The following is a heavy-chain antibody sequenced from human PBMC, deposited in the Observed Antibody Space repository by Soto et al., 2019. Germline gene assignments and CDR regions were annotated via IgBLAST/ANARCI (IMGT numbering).Heavy chain of an antibody. Sequence: EVQLVESGGGLVQPGGSLRLSCAASGFTFSSYWMSWVRQAPGKGLEWVANIKQDGSEKYYVDSVKGRFTISRDNAKNSLYLQMNSLRAEDTAVYYCARWYYDCWSGTGWFDPWGQGTLVTVSS. CDR1: GFTFSSYW. CDR2: IKQDGSEK. D-gene: IGHD3-3*01. J-gene: IGHJ5*02. CDR3: ARWYYDCWSGTGWFDP. V-gene: IGHV3-7*01.